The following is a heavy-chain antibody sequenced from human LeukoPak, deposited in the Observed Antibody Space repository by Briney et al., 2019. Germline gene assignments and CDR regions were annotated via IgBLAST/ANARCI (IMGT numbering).Heavy chain of an antibody. V-gene: IGHV1-69*04. Sequence: SVKVSCKASGGTFSSYAISWVRQAPGQGLEWMGRIIPILSIANYAQKFQGRVTITADKSTSTAYMELSSLRSEDTAVYYCAISGWSQAFFDYWGQGTLVTVSS. CDR3: AISGWSQAFFDY. D-gene: IGHD6-19*01. CDR1: GGTFSSYA. CDR2: IIPILSIA. J-gene: IGHJ4*02.